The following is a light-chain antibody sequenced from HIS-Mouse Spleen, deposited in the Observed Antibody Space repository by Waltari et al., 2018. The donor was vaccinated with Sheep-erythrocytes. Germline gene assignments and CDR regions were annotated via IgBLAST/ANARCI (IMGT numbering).Light chain of an antibody. CDR2: DVS. CDR3: CSYAGSYNHV. CDR1: SSDVGGYND. Sequence: QSALTQPRSVSGSPGQSVTISCTGTSSDVGGYNDVSWYQQHPGKAPKLMIYDVSKRPSGVPDRFSGSKSGITASLTISGLQAEDEADYYCCSYAGSYNHVFATGTKVTVL. V-gene: IGLV2-11*01. J-gene: IGLJ1*01.